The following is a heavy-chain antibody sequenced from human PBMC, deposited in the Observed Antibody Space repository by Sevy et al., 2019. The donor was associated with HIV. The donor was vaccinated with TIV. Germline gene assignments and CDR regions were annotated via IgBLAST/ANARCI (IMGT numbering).Heavy chain of an antibody. D-gene: IGHD6-19*01. CDR2: ISGSGGST. J-gene: IGHJ4*02. CDR1: GFTFSSYA. Sequence: GGSLRLSCAASGFTFSSYAMSWVRQAPGKGLEWVSAISGSGGSTYYADSVKGRFTISRDNSKNTLYLQMNSLRAEDTAVYYWSKARIAVAGDSNYYFDYWGQGTLVTVSS. CDR3: SKARIAVAGDSNYYFDY. V-gene: IGHV3-23*01.